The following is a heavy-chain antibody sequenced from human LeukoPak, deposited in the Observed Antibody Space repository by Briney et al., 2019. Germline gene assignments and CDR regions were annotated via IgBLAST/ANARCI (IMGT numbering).Heavy chain of an antibody. CDR3: AKIGYYYGPDY. D-gene: IGHD3-10*01. CDR2: IYHSGST. Sequence: SETLSLTCAVSGYSISSGYYWGWVRQPPGKGLEWIGSIYHSGSTYYNPSLKSRVTISVDTSKNQFSLKLSSVTAADTAVYYCAKIGYYYGPDYWGQGTLVTVSS. J-gene: IGHJ4*02. CDR1: GYSISSGYY. V-gene: IGHV4-38-2*01.